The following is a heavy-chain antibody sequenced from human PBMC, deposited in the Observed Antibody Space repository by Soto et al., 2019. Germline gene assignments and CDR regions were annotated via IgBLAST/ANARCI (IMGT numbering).Heavy chain of an antibody. CDR1: GYTFTSYG. CDR2: ISAYNGNT. J-gene: IGHJ4*02. Sequence: QVQLVQSGAEVKKPGASVKVSCKASGYTFTSYGISWVRQAPGQGLEWMGWISAYNGNTNYAQKLQGRVTMTTDTSTSTAYMELRSLRSDDTAAYYCARCGAEAYYDFWSGYYIDYWGQGTLVTVSS. D-gene: IGHD3-3*01. V-gene: IGHV1-18*01. CDR3: ARCGAEAYYDFWSGYYIDY.